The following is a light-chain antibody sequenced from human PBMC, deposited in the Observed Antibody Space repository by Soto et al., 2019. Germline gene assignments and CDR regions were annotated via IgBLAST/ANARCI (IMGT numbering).Light chain of an antibody. J-gene: IGKJ1*01. CDR1: ETVATN. Sequence: EVVMTQSPATLSASPGERATLSCWASETVATNLAWYQQKPGQAPRLLISGASTRAAGISDRFRGSGSGTEFTLTNSSLRSEDSGIYYCQQYFEWPPMTFGQGTKVEI. CDR3: QQYFEWPPMT. V-gene: IGKV3-15*01. CDR2: GAS.